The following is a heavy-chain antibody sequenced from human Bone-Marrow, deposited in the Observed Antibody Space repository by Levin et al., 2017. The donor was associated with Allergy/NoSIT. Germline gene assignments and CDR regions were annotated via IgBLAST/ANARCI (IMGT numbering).Heavy chain of an antibody. CDR2: ISSGSGTS. CDR3: ARETTYYFDTGGDLRAGWYVDL. V-gene: IGHV3-48*01. D-gene: IGHD3-22*01. Sequence: GGSLRLSCAASGFSFNTYNMHWVRQAPGKGLECISYISSGSGTSDYADSVKGRFTISRDNANNSMYLQMNSLRGEDTAVYYCARETTYYFDTGGDLRAGWYVDLWGRGTLVTVSS. J-gene: IGHJ2*01. CDR1: GFSFNTYN.